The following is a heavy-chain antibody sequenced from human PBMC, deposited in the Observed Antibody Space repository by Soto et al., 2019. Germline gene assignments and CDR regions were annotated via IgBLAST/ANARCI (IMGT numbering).Heavy chain of an antibody. V-gene: IGHV4-31*02. CDR2: IYYSGNT. D-gene: IGHD1-1*01. CDR1: GGSITTGGRY. Sequence: VRLQEWGPGLVKPSQTLSLKCSVSGGSITTGGRYWSWIRQLPGKGLEWIGDIYYSGNTYYNASLNCCVTISGEPAKNQFALKLSSVTAADTAVYYCAQALVFTGGDGFDIWGQGRLVTVSS. J-gene: IGHJ3*02. CDR3: AQALVFTGGDGFDI.